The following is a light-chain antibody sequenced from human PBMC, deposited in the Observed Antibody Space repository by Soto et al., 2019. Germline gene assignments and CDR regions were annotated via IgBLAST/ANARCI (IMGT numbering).Light chain of an antibody. V-gene: IGLV2-14*01. CDR2: DVS. CDR1: SSDVGGYNY. J-gene: IGLJ1*01. CDR3: GSYTSSSTYV. Sequence: SVLPQPASGSGSPGQSITISCTGTSSDVGGYNYVSWYQQHPGKAPKLMIYDVSNRPSGVSNRFSGSKSGNTASLTISGLQAEDEADYYCGSYTSSSTYVFGTGTKVTVL.